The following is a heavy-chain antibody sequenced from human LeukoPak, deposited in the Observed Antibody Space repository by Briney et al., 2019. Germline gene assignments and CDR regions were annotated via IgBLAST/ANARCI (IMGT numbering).Heavy chain of an antibody. CDR2: ISTNGRDT. Sequence: SGGSLRLSCAASGFTFSNYWMHWVRQAPGKGLVWVSRISTNGRDTTYADSVKGRFTISRDNAKNTVYLQMNSLRAEDTAVYYCAKDKWPLIAVAGPEEDWGQGTLVTVSS. J-gene: IGHJ4*02. CDR3: AKDKWPLIAVAGPEED. D-gene: IGHD6-19*01. V-gene: IGHV3-74*01. CDR1: GFTFSNYW.